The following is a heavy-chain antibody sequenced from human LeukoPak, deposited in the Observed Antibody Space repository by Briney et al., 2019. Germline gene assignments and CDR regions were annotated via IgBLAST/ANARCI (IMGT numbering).Heavy chain of an antibody. CDR2: ISYDGSNK. Sequence: GGSLRLSCAASGFTFSSYAMHWVRQAPGKGLEWVAVISYDGSNKYYADSVKGRFTISRDSSKNTLYLQMNSLRAEDTAVYYCARDYSGAGAFDIWGQGTMVTVSS. D-gene: IGHD4/OR15-4a*01. V-gene: IGHV3-30-3*01. CDR1: GFTFSSYA. J-gene: IGHJ3*02. CDR3: ARDYSGAGAFDI.